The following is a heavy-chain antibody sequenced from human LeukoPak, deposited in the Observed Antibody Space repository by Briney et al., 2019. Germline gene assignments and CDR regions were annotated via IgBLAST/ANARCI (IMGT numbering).Heavy chain of an antibody. J-gene: IGHJ6*02. Sequence: GGSLRLSCAASGFTFSSYEMNWVRQAPGKGLEWVSYISSSGSTIYYADSVKGRFTISRDNAKNSLYLQMNSLSAEDTAVYYCVRLVVERYYYHGMDVWGQGTTVTVSS. CDR3: VRLVVERYYYHGMDV. CDR2: ISSSGSTI. V-gene: IGHV3-48*03. D-gene: IGHD6-19*01. CDR1: GFTFSSYE.